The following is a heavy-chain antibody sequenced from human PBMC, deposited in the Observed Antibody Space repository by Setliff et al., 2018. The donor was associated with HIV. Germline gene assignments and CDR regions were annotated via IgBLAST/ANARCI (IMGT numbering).Heavy chain of an antibody. Sequence: SCAASGLTFSSYDMHWVRQAAGKGLEWVSGIGRGGDTYYLGSVKGRFTISRENAKNSLYFQMNSLTAGDTAVYFCAGIGDYSFSGVAFHIWGQGTMVTVSS. D-gene: IGHD3-10*01. CDR1: GLTFSSYD. CDR3: AGIGDYSFSGVAFHI. J-gene: IGHJ3*02. V-gene: IGHV3-13*01. CDR2: IGRGGDT.